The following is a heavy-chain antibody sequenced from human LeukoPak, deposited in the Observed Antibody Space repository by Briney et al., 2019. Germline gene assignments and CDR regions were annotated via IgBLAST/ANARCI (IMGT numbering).Heavy chain of an antibody. CDR1: GGSIGSFY. J-gene: IGHJ4*02. CDR3: ARGGVLLGIDY. V-gene: IGHV4-59*01. CDR2: VYSSGNT. D-gene: IGHD2-8*02. Sequence: SETLSLTCTVSGGSIGSFYWNWIRQPPGKGLEWIGYVYSSGNTNYNPSLKSRVIISVDTSKNQFSLKLSSVTAADTAVYYCARGGVLLGIDYWGQGTLVTVSS.